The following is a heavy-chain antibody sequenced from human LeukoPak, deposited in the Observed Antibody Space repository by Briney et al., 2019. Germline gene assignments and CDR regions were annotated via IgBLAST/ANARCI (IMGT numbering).Heavy chain of an antibody. V-gene: IGHV3-53*01. D-gene: IGHD2-8*02. Sequence: GGSLRLSCAASDFSVGSNYMTWVRQAPGKGLEWVSSIFPSGGEIHYADSVRGRFTISRDNSKSTLSLQMNSLRAEDTAIYYCATYRQVLLPFESWGQGTLVTVSS. CDR3: ATYRQVLLPFES. CDR1: DFSVGSNY. J-gene: IGHJ4*02. CDR2: IFPSGGEI.